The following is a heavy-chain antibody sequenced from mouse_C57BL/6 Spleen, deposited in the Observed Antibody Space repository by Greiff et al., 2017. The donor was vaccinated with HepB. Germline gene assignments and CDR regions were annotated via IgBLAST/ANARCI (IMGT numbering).Heavy chain of an antibody. V-gene: IGHV1-50*01. D-gene: IGHD1-1*01. J-gene: IGHJ1*03. Sequence: QVQLQQPGAELVKPGASVKLSCKASGYTFTSYWMQWVKQRPGQGLEWIGEIDPSDSYTNYNQKFKGKATLTVDKSSSTAYMQLSSLTSEDSAVYYCARTTVVARRYFDVWGTGTTVTVSS. CDR1: GYTFTSYW. CDR2: IDPSDSYT. CDR3: ARTTVVARRYFDV.